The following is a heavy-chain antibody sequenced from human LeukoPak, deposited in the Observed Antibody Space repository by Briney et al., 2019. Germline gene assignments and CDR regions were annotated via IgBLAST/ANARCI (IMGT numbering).Heavy chain of an antibody. V-gene: IGHV4-59*01. J-gene: IGHJ6*03. Sequence: SETLSLXCTVSGGSISSYYWSWIRQPPGKGLEWIGYIYYSGSTNYNPSLKSRVTISVDTSKNQFSLKLSSVTAADTAVYYCARGRIAAADPDYYYYYYMDVWGKGTTVTVSS. CDR2: IYYSGST. CDR1: GGSISSYY. CDR3: ARGRIAAADPDYYYYYYMDV. D-gene: IGHD6-13*01.